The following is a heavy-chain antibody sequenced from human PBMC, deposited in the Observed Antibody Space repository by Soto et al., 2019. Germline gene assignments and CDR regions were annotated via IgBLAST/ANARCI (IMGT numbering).Heavy chain of an antibody. Sequence: QVQLVQSGAEVKKPGSSVKVSCKASGGTFSSYAISWVRQAPGQGLEWMGGIIPIFGTANYAQKVQGRVTITADESKSTAYMELSSLRSEDTAVYYCARDRRITMNNNAFDIWGQGTMVTVSS. CDR3: ARDRRITMNNNAFDI. CDR2: IIPIFGTA. V-gene: IGHV1-69*01. CDR1: GGTFSSYA. J-gene: IGHJ3*02. D-gene: IGHD3-22*01.